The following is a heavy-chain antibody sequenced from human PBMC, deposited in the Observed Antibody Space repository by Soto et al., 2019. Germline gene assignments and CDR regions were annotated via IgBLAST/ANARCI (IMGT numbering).Heavy chain of an antibody. V-gene: IGHV3-49*04. D-gene: IGHD3-3*01. CDR3: TREGDFWSGYYYFDY. CDR2: IRSKAYGGTT. CDR1: GFTFGDYA. Sequence: GGSLRLSCTASGFTFGDYAMSWVRQAPGKGLEWVGFIRSKAYGGTTEYAASVKGRFTISRDDSKSIAYLQMNSLKTEDIAVYYCTREGDFWSGYYYFDYWGQGTLVTVSS. J-gene: IGHJ4*02.